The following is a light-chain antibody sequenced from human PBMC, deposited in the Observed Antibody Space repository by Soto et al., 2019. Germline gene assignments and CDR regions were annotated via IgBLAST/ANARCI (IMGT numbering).Light chain of an antibody. Sequence: QSALTQPASVSGSHGRSITISCTGTSSEVGSYNLVSWYQQYPGKAPKLMIYEGSKRPSGVSNRFSGSKSGNTASLTISGLQAEDEADYYCCWYAGTSADNYVFGSGTNLTVL. CDR1: SSEVGSYNL. CDR2: EGS. J-gene: IGLJ1*01. CDR3: CWYAGTSADNYV. V-gene: IGLV2-23*01.